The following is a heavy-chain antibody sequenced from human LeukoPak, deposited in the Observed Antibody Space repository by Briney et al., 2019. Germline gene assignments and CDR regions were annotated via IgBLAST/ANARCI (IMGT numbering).Heavy chain of an antibody. D-gene: IGHD5-18*01. CDR1: GFTFSSYA. Sequence: GGSLRLSCAASGFTFSSYAMSWVRQAPGKGLEWVSAISGSGGSTYYADSVKGRFTISRDNSKNTLYLQMNSLRAEDTAVYYCAKEPWIQLWLRDYSDYWGQGTLVTVSS. CDR2: ISGSGGST. J-gene: IGHJ4*02. CDR3: AKEPWIQLWLRDYSDY. V-gene: IGHV3-23*01.